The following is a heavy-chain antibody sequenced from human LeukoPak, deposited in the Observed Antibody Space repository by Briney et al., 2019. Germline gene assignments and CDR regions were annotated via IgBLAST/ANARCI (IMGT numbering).Heavy chain of an antibody. Sequence: ASVKVSCKASGYTFTSYDINWVRQATGLGLEWMGWMNPNSGNTGYAQKFQGRVTITTDESTCTAYMELSSLRSEDTAVYYCASREYSSSFGFYYYYYMDVWGKGTTVTVSS. CDR3: ASREYSSSFGFYYYYYMDV. D-gene: IGHD6-6*01. CDR2: MNPNSGNT. CDR1: GYTFTSYD. V-gene: IGHV1-8*01. J-gene: IGHJ6*03.